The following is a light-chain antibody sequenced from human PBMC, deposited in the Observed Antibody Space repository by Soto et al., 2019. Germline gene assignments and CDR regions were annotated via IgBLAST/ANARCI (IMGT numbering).Light chain of an antibody. V-gene: IGKV3-20*01. CDR3: QQYRTSPYT. CDR1: QSVSNSY. J-gene: IGKJ2*01. Sequence: IVLTPPPGTLTMSPGERATLSCRASQSVSNSYFAWYQQKPGQAPRLLIYGTSNTATGIPARFSGSRSGTDFTLTISSLEPEDFAVYYCQQYRTSPYTFGQGTKVDSK. CDR2: GTS.